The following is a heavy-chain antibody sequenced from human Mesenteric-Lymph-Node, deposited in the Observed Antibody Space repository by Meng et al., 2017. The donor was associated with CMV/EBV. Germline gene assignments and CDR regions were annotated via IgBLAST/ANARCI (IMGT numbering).Heavy chain of an antibody. CDR1: GGSFSGYY. D-gene: IGHD5-12*01. Sequence: YGGSFSGYYGSWLRQPPGKGLEWIGEINHSGSTNYNPSLKSRVTISVDTSKNQFSLKLSSVTAADTAVYYCARRGYSGYDFNPYYFDYWGQGTLVTVSS. CDR3: ARRGYSGYDFNPYYFDY. V-gene: IGHV4-34*01. CDR2: INHSGST. J-gene: IGHJ4*02.